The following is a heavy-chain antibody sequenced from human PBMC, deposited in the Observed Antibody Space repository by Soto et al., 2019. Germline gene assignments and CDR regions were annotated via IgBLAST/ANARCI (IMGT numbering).Heavy chain of an antibody. CDR3: ARDADCSSTSCPLDY. CDR2: IYHSGST. D-gene: IGHD2-2*01. J-gene: IGHJ4*02. V-gene: IGHV4-4*02. Sequence: WVRQPPGKGLEWIGEIYHSGSTNYNPSLKSRVTISVDKSKNQFSLKLSSVTAADTAVYYCARDADCSSTSCPLDYWGQGTLVTVSS.